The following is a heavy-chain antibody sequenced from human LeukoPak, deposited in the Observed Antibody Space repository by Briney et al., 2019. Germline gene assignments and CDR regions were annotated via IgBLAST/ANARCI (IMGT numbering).Heavy chain of an antibody. CDR2: TNTAGNTI. J-gene: IGHJ3*02. CDR3: ARVTYDSSAVDAFDI. Sequence: GGSLRLSCAASGFTFRDYFMSWIRQAPGKGLEWVAYTNTAGNTIYYADSMKCRFTISRDNAKNSLYLQMNTLRAEDTAVYYCARVTYDSSAVDAFDIWGQGTMVTVSP. CDR1: GFTFRDYF. D-gene: IGHD3-22*01. V-gene: IGHV3-11*01.